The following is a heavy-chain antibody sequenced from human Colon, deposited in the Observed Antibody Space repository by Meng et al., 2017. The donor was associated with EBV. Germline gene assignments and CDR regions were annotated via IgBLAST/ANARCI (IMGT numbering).Heavy chain of an antibody. CDR1: GGSISSSHYY. CDR2: IYHSGST. Sequence: RQLQEWGPGVVKPSETLSLSCTGSGGSISSSHYYWGWVRQPPGKGLQWIGTIYHSGSTSYNPSLQSRVTVFVDTSKNQFSLMLTSVTATDTAVYYCARRRGGSGRDCWGQGTLVTVSS. V-gene: IGHV4-39*01. D-gene: IGHD3-10*01. J-gene: IGHJ4*02. CDR3: ARRRGGSGRDC.